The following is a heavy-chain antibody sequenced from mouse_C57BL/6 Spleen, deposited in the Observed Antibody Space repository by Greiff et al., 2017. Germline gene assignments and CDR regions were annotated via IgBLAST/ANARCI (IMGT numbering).Heavy chain of an antibody. D-gene: IGHD2-4*01. Sequence: EVMLVESGGDLVKPGGSLKLSCAASGFTFSSYGMSWVRQTPDKRLEWVATISSGGSYTYYPDSVKGRFTISRDNAKNTLYLQMSSLKSEDTAMYYCARPSYDYDEAYWGQGTLVTVSA. J-gene: IGHJ3*01. CDR2: ISSGGSYT. CDR3: ARPSYDYDEAY. CDR1: GFTFSSYG. V-gene: IGHV5-6*01.